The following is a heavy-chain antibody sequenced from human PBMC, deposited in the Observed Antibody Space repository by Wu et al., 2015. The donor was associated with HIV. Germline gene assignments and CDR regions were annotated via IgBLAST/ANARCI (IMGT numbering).Heavy chain of an antibody. D-gene: IGHD1-26*01. CDR2: INPNSGGS. J-gene: IGHJ1*01. Sequence: QVQLMQSGAEVKKPGASVKVSCKTSGYTFSDNYIHWVRQAPGQGLEWMGWINPNSGGSKSPQKFQGRVTMTRDTSVSTVYLELTRLKFDDTAIYYCTKGYGIVGSTLPEYFQHWGQGTLVTVSS. CDR3: TKGYGIVGSTLPEYFQH. V-gene: IGHV1-2*02. CDR1: GYTFSDNY.